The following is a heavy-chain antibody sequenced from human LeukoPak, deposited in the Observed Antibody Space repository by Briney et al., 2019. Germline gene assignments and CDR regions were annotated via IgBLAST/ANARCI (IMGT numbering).Heavy chain of an antibody. J-gene: IGHJ4*02. Sequence: PGGSLRLSCAASGFTFSSYWMHWVRQAPGKGLVWVSRINSDGSSTSYADSVKGRFTISRDNAKNTLYLQMNSLRAEDTAVYYCAREVYYYDSSGYYYGHYFDYWGQGTLVTVSS. D-gene: IGHD3-22*01. V-gene: IGHV3-74*01. CDR2: INSDGSST. CDR1: GFTFSSYW. CDR3: AREVYYYDSSGYYYGHYFDY.